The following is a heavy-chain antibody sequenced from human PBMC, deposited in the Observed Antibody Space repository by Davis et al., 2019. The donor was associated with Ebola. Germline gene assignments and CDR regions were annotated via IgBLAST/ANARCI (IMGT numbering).Heavy chain of an antibody. V-gene: IGHV3-23*01. Sequence: GESLKISCAASGFTFSSYAMSWLRQAPGKGLEWVSAISGSGGSTYYADSVKGRFTISRDNSKNTLYLQMNSLRAEDTAVYYCAKDGILENDQYYYYYYGMDVWGQGTTVTVSS. J-gene: IGHJ6*01. CDR1: GFTFSSYA. CDR2: ISGSGGST. D-gene: IGHD1-1*01. CDR3: AKDGILENDQYYYYYYGMDV.